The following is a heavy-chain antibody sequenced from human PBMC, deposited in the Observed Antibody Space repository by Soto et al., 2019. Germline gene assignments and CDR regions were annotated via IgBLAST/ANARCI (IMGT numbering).Heavy chain of an antibody. D-gene: IGHD3-9*01. CDR1: GGSISTYY. CDR3: ARATVLRYFDWSPNYYYYGMDV. CDR2: IYYIGST. V-gene: IGHV4-59*08. J-gene: IGHJ6*02. Sequence: SQTLSLTCTVSGGSISTYYRSWIRQPPGTGLEWIGYIYYIGSTNYNPSLKSRVTISVDTSKNQFSLKLSSVTAADTAVYYCARATVLRYFDWSPNYYYYGMDVWGQGTTVT.